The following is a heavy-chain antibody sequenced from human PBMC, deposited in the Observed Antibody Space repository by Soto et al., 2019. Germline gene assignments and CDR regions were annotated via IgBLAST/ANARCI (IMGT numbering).Heavy chain of an antibody. CDR1: GYTFTSYA. Sequence: GASVKVSCKASGYTFTSYAMHWVRQAPGQRLEWMGWINAGNGNTKYSQKFQGRVTITRDTSASTAYMELSSLRSEDTAVYYCARFPRMILQNSLSYYYYGMDVWGQGTTVTVSS. V-gene: IGHV1-3*01. CDR2: INAGNGNT. CDR3: ARFPRMILQNSLSYYYYGMDV. J-gene: IGHJ6*02. D-gene: IGHD3-16*01.